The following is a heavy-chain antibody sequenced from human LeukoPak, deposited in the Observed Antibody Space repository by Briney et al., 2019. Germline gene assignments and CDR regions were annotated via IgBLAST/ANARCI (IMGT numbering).Heavy chain of an antibody. V-gene: IGHV4-39*01. Sequence: GSLRLSCAASGFTFSSYEMNWVRQPPGKGLEWIGSIYYSGSTYYNPSLKSRVTISVDTSKNQFSLKLSSVTAADTAVYYCARHTGPGVNPYFDYWGQGTLVTVSS. CDR3: ARHTGPGVNPYFDY. CDR1: GFTFSSYE. J-gene: IGHJ4*02. CDR2: IYYSGST. D-gene: IGHD1-14*01.